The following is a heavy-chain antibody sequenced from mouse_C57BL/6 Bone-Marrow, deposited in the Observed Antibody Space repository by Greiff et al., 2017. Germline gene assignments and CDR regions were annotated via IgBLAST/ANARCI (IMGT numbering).Heavy chain of an antibody. J-gene: IGHJ2*01. Sequence: EVQRVESGGGLVKPGGSLKLSCAASGFPFSDYGMHWVRQAPEKGLEWVAYISSGSSTIYYADTVKGRFTISRDNAKNTLFLQMTSLRSEDTAMYYCAKRQLDYWGQGTTLTASS. CDR2: ISSGSSTI. CDR3: AKRQLDY. CDR1: GFPFSDYG. V-gene: IGHV5-17*01.